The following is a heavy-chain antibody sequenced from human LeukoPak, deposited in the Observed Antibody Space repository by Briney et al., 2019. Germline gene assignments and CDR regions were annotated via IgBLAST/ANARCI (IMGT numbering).Heavy chain of an antibody. CDR1: GFTFSSYW. Sequence: PGGSLRLSCAASGFTFSSYWMSWVRQAPGKELEWVANIKQDGSEKYYVDSVKGRFTISRDNAKNSLYLQMNSLRAEDTAVYYCARVGWYSSLLYYYYYYGMDVWGQGTTVTVSS. V-gene: IGHV3-7*01. CDR3: ARVGWYSSLLYYYYYYGMDV. CDR2: IKQDGSEK. J-gene: IGHJ6*02. D-gene: IGHD6-19*01.